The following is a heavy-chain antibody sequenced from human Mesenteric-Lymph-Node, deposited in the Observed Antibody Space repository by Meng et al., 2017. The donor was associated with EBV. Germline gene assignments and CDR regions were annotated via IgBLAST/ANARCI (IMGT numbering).Heavy chain of an antibody. Sequence: QVQLQESGPGLVQPSQTLSLTCAVSGDSISAGGYYWNWIRQPPGKGLEWTGYIYYSGTTYYNPSLKSRVSMSVDTSKNQFSLKLSSVTAADTAVYYCARDASGGYYWFDTLGQGTLGTVVS. CDR3: ARDASGGYYWFDT. D-gene: IGHD3-22*01. CDR2: IYYSGTT. CDR1: GDSISAGGYY. J-gene: IGHJ5*02. V-gene: IGHV4-30-4*01.